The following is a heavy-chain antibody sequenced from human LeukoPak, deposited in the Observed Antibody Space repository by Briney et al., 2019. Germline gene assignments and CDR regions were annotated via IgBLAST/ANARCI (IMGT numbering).Heavy chain of an antibody. CDR3: ARAPNPDFFDD. CDR2: IYYSGST. J-gene: IGHJ4*02. D-gene: IGHD2-8*01. CDR1: GGSVSSGSYY. Sequence: SETLSLTCTVSGGSVSSGSYYWSWIRQPPGKGLEWIGYIYYSGSTNYNPSLKSRVTISVDTSRNQFSLKLSSVTAADTAVYYCARAPNPDFFDDWGQGTLVTVSS. V-gene: IGHV4-61*01.